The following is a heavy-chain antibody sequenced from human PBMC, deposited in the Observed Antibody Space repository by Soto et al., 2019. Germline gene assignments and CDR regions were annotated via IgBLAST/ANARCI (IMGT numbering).Heavy chain of an antibody. CDR3: ASGVTMVRGVIMGFPLDY. J-gene: IGHJ4*02. CDR2: INSDGSST. V-gene: IGHV3-74*01. D-gene: IGHD3-10*01. Sequence: GGSLRLSCAASGFTFSSYWMHWVRQAPGKGLVWVSRINSDGSSTSYADSVKGRFTISRDNAKNTLYLQMNSLRAEDTAVYYCASGVTMVRGVIMGFPLDYWGQGTLVTVSS. CDR1: GFTFSSYW.